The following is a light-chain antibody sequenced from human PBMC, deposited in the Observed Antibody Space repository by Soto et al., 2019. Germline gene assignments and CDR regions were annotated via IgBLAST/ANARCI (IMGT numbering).Light chain of an antibody. V-gene: IGLV2-23*01. J-gene: IGLJ1*01. CDR3: CSYAGSSTYD. CDR1: SSDVGSYNL. CDR2: EGT. Sequence: QSVLTQPASVSGSPGQSITISCTGTSSDVGSYNLVSWYQQHPGKAPKLMIYEGTKRPSGVSNRFSGSKSGNTASLTISGLQAEDEDDYYCCSYAGSSTYDFRTGTKVTVL.